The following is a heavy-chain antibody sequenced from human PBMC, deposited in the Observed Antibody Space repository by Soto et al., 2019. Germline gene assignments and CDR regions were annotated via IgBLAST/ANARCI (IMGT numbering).Heavy chain of an antibody. Sequence: QVQLVESGGGVVQPGRSLRLSCAASGFTFSSYAMHWVRQAPGKGLEWVAVISYDGSNKYYADSVKGRFTISRDNSKNTLYLQMNSLRAEDTAVYYCARGFENRITIFGVVTGGWFDPWGQGTLVTVSS. V-gene: IGHV3-30-3*01. J-gene: IGHJ5*02. D-gene: IGHD3-3*01. CDR1: GFTFSSYA. CDR3: ARGFENRITIFGVVTGGWFDP. CDR2: ISYDGSNK.